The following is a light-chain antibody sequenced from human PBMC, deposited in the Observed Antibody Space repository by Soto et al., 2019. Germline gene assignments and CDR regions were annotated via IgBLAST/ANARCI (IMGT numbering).Light chain of an antibody. CDR1: QSVRSSF. CDR2: GAY. CDR3: QQYSNWPRT. V-gene: IGKV3-15*01. Sequence: EIVMTQSPAPLSVSPGERATLSCRTSQSVRSSFLAWYQQKPGQAPSLLIYGAYTRATGIPARFSGSGSGTEVTLTITSLQSEDFAVYYCQQYSNWPRTFGGGTKVDLK. J-gene: IGKJ4*01.